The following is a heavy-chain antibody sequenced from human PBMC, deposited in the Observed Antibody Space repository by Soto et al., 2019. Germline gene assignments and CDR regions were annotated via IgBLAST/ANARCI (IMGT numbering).Heavy chain of an antibody. CDR1: GFIFGNYM. Sequence: EVQLLESGGGLVQPGESLRLSCAFSGFIFGNYMMTWVRQAPGKGLEWVSTIRDGGESTYYADSVKGRFTISRDNSKNTLYVQMDSLGVEDTAVYYCAPHVHCSGGSCHYDAFDIRGQGTMVTVSS. J-gene: IGHJ3*02. CDR3: APHVHCSGGSCHYDAFDI. CDR2: IRDGGEST. D-gene: IGHD2-15*01. V-gene: IGHV3-23*01.